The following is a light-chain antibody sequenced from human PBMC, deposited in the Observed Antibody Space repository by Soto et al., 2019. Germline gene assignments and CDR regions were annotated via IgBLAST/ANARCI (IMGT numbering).Light chain of an antibody. V-gene: IGKV3-20*01. CDR2: DAS. J-gene: IGKJ1*01. CDR3: QQYGSSSWT. CDR1: QSVTNNY. Sequence: EIVLTQSPGTLSLSPGESATLSCRASQSVTNNYLAWYQQKPGQAPRLLMFDASSRATAIPDRFRGSGSGTDFTLTISRLEAEDFAVYYCQQYGSSSWTFGQGTKGEIK.